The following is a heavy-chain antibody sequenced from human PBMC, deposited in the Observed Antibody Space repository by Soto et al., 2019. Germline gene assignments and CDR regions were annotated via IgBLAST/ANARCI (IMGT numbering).Heavy chain of an antibody. V-gene: IGHV1-69*01. Sequence: QVQLVQSGAEVKTPGSSVKVSCKASGGTFSSYAISWVRQAPGQGLEWMGGIIPIFGTANYAQKFQGRVTIPADDSTSTAYMELSSLRSEDTAVYYCAKYCSGGSCYFYAFDLWGQCTMVTVSS. CDR2: IIPIFGTA. CDR3: AKYCSGGSCYFYAFDL. CDR1: GGTFSSYA. J-gene: IGHJ3*01. D-gene: IGHD2-15*01.